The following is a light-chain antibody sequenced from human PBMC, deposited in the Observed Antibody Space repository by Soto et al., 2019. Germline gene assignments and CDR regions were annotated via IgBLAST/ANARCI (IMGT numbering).Light chain of an antibody. V-gene: IGKV3-20*01. CDR2: GAS. J-gene: IGKJ2*01. CDR1: QIISSSY. CDR3: QQYGRSPPYT. Sequence: VLTQSPGTLSLSPGERATLSCRASQIISSSYLAWYQQKPGQAPRLLIYGASSRASGIPDRFSGSGSGTDFTLTISRLQPEDVAFYYCQQYGRSPPYTFGQGTKLEIK.